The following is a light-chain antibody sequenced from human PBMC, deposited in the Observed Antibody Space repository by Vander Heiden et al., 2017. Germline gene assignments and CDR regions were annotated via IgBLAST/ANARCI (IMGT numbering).Light chain of an antibody. V-gene: IGKV4-1*01. CDR1: QSVLYSSNNKNY. CDR3: QQYYSTPLT. CDR2: WAS. Sequence: DIGITTSPASLTVSLGERATINCKSSQSVLYSSNNKNYLAWYQQKPGQPPKLLIYWASTRESGVPDRFSGSGSGTDFTLTISSLQAEDVAVYYCQQYYSTPLTFGGGTKVEIK. J-gene: IGKJ4*01.